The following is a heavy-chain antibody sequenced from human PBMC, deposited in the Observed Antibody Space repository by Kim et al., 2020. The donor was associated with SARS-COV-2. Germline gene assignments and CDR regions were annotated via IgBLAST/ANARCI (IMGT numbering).Heavy chain of an antibody. V-gene: IGHV3-21*01. D-gene: IGHD2-21*02. J-gene: IGHJ4*02. CDR1: GFSFNTYS. Sequence: GGSLRLSCAASGFSFNTYSMNWVRQAPGKGLEWISAISSLCDYIYYPDSMKGRFTISRDNAKNLVYLQINSLRVDDTAVYFCAKDRVASATRGEFDFWGQGTLVTVSS. CDR2: ISSLCDYI. CDR3: AKDRVASATRGEFDF.